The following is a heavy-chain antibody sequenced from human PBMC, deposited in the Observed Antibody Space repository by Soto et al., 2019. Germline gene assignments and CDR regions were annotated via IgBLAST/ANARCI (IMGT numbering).Heavy chain of an antibody. V-gene: IGHV2-70*18. J-gene: IGHJ6*02. D-gene: IGHD6-13*01. CDR3: ARISGYSSSAYGGGYYGMDV. CDR2: IDWDDDK. CDR1: GGSISSYYW. Sequence: TLSLTCTVSGGSISSYYWSWIRQPPGKALEWLALIDWDDDKYYSTSLKTRLTISKDTSKNQVVLTMTNMDPVDTATYYCARISGYSSSAYGGGYYGMDVWGQGTTVTVSS.